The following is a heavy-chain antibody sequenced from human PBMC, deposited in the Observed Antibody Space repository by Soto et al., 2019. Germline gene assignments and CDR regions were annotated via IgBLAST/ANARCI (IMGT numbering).Heavy chain of an antibody. V-gene: IGHV4-30-4*01. D-gene: IGHD1-1*01. J-gene: IGHJ4*02. Sequence: QVQLQESGPELVKPSQTLSLTCTVSGGSISSGGYYWSWIRQPPGKGLEWIGYIDYSGRTYYNPSLKSRVTISVDTSKNQFSLQLSSVTAADTAVYYCARGSENEFFDYWGQGTLVTVSS. CDR2: IDYSGRT. CDR1: GGSISSGGYY. CDR3: ARGSENEFFDY.